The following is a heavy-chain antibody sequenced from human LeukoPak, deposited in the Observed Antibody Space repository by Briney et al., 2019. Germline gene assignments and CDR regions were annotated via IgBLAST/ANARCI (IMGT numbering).Heavy chain of an antibody. CDR1: GGSISSYY. CDR2: IYYSGST. D-gene: IGHD6-19*01. CDR3: ARTEVMGPVAGTRGYYYGMDL. Sequence: SETLSVTCTVSGGSISSYYWSWIRQPPGKGLEWIGYIYYSGSTNYNPSLKSRVTISVDTSRNQFSLKLSSVTAADTAVYYCARTEVMGPVAGTRGYYYGMDLWGQGTTVTVSS. J-gene: IGHJ6*02. V-gene: IGHV4-59*01.